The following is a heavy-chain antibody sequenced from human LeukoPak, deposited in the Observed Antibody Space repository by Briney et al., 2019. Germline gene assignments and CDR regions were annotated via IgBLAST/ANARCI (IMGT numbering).Heavy chain of an antibody. D-gene: IGHD4-23*01. CDR3: ARDVWDYGGNSWDY. CDR2: ISSSSSTI. J-gene: IGHJ4*02. V-gene: IGHV3-48*01. Sequence: GGSLRLSCAASGFTFSSYSMNWVRQAPGKGLEWVSYISSSSSTIYYADSVKGRFTISRDNAKNSLYLQMNSLRAEDTAVYYCARDVWDYGGNSWDYWGQGTLVTVSS. CDR1: GFTFSSYS.